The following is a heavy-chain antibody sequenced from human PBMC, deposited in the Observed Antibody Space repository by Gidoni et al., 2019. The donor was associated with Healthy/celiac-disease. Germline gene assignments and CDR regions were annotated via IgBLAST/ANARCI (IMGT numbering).Heavy chain of an antibody. D-gene: IGHD3-9*01. CDR3: ARDRGYDILTGYYRGLI. V-gene: IGHV3-74*01. J-gene: IGHJ4*02. CDR2: INSDGSST. Sequence: EVQLVESGGGLVQPGGSLRLSCAASGFTFSSYWMHWVRQAPGKGLVWVSRINSDGSSTSYADSVKGRFTISRDNAKNTLYLQMNSLRAEDTAVYYCARDRGYDILTGYYRGLIWGQGTLVTVSS. CDR1: GFTFSSYW.